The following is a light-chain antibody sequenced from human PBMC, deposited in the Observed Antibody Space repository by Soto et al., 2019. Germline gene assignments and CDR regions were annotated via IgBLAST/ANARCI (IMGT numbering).Light chain of an antibody. CDR3: QQYCSSPFT. V-gene: IGKV3-20*01. Sequence: EIVLTQSPGTLSLSPGERATLSCRASQSVSSSYLAWYQQKPGQAPRLLSYGASSRATGIPDRFSGSGSGTDFPLTISRLEPEDFSVYYCQQYCSSPFTFGGGTKVEIK. CDR2: GAS. CDR1: QSVSSSY. J-gene: IGKJ4*01.